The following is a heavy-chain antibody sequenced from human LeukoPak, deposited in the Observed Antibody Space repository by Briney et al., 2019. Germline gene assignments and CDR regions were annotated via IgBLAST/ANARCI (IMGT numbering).Heavy chain of an antibody. Sequence: GRSLRLSCAASGFTFSSYAMHWVRQAPGKGLEWVAIMSYDGNNKYDADSVKGRFTISRDNSKNMLYLQMNSLRAEDTAVYYCARGGYYDILTGYVDGMDVWGQGTTVTVSS. CDR2: MSYDGNNK. CDR1: GFTFSSYA. D-gene: IGHD3-9*01. J-gene: IGHJ6*02. CDR3: ARGGYYDILTGYVDGMDV. V-gene: IGHV3-30*04.